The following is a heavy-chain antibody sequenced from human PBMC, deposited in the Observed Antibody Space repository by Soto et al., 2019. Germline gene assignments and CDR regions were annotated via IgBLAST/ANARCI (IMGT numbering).Heavy chain of an antibody. CDR2: ISGSGGNT. CDR1: GFTFSSYA. CDR3: AKGSPSA. D-gene: IGHD6-13*01. Sequence: EVQLLESGGGLVQPGGSLRLSCAASGFTFSSYAMNWVRQAPGKGLEWVSVISGSGGNTYYADSVKGRFTISRDNSKSTLYLQMNSMRAEDTDVYYCAKGSPSAWGKGTMVTVSS. V-gene: IGHV3-23*01. J-gene: IGHJ3*01.